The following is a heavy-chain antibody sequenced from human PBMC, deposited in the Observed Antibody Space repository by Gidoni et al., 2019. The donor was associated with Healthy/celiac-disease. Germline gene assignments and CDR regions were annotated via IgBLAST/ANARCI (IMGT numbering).Heavy chain of an antibody. J-gene: IGHJ6*02. CDR3: ARGRENYYDSSGYYHPYYYYGMDV. V-gene: IGHV4-34*01. Sequence: QVQLQQWGAGLLKPSETLSLTCAVYGGSFSGYYWSWIRQPPGKGLEWIGEINHSGSTNYNPSLKSRVTISVDTSKNQFSLKLSSVTAADTAVYYCARGRENYYDSSGYYHPYYYYGMDVWGQGTTVTVSS. D-gene: IGHD3-22*01. CDR1: GGSFSGYY. CDR2: INHSGST.